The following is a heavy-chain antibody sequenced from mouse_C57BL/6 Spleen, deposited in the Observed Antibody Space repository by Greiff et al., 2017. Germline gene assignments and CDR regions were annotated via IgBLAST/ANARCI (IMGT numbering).Heavy chain of an antibody. Sequence: DVQLVESGAELVKPGASVKLSCTASGFNIKDYYMHWVKQRTEQGLEWIGRIDPEDGETKYAPKFQGKATITADTSSNTAYRQLSSLTSEDTAVYYCARGYGSSLAWFAYWGQGTLVTVSA. V-gene: IGHV14-2*01. D-gene: IGHD1-1*01. CDR1: GFNIKDYY. CDR3: ARGYGSSLAWFAY. J-gene: IGHJ3*01. CDR2: IDPEDGET.